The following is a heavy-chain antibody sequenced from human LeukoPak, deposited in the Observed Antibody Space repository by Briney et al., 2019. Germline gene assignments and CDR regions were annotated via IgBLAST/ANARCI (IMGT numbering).Heavy chain of an antibody. J-gene: IGHJ4*02. CDR1: GFTFSSYA. CDR3: AKDERNWNYNLASQTYD. D-gene: IGHD1-7*01. CDR2: ITFDGSNK. Sequence: RSQRLSCAASGFTFSSYAMHWVRQAPGKGLEWVAGITFDGSNKYYADSVKGRFTVSRDNSKNTLYLQMSSLRAEDTAVYYCAKDERNWNYNLASQTYDWGQGTLVTVSS. V-gene: IGHV3-30-3*01.